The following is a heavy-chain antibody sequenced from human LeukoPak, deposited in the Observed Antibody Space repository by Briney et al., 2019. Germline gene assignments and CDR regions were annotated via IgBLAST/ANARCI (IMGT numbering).Heavy chain of an antibody. D-gene: IGHD3-10*01. CDR3: ARIGGRTYYYGSGSYLVDY. CDR2: INHSGST. CDR1: GGSFSGYY. Sequence: ASETLSLTCAVYGGSFSGYYWSWIRQPPGKGLEWIGSINHSGSTNYNPSLKSRVTISVDTSKNQFSLKLSSVTAADTAVYYCARIGGRTYYYGSGSYLVDYWGQGTLVTVSS. J-gene: IGHJ4*02. V-gene: IGHV4-34*01.